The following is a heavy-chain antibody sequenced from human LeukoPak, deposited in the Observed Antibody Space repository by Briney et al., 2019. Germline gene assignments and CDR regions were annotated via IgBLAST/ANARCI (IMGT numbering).Heavy chain of an antibody. CDR2: IYSGGST. V-gene: IGHV3-66*01. J-gene: IGHJ6*03. Sequence: GGSLRLSCVGFGFTFSNYNLNWVRQAPGKGLEWVSLIYSGGSTYYADSVKGRFTISRDNSKNTLYLQMNSLRAEDTAVYYCARDLAYCGGDCYNDYYMDVWGKGTTVTISS. CDR3: ARDLAYCGGDCYNDYYMDV. D-gene: IGHD2-21*02. CDR1: GFTFSNYN.